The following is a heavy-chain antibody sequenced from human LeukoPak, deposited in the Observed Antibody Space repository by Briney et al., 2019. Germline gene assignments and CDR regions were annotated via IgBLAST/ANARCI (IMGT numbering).Heavy chain of an antibody. CDR3: AKDKDTPATAQPQRGYFES. D-gene: IGHD2-15*01. CDR1: GFTFSDYG. Sequence: GGSLRLSCAASGFTFSDYGIHWVRQAPGKGLEWVAFIHYDGNNKYYADSVQGRFSISRDNSKNTLDLQMNSLRVEDTAVYFCAKDKDTPATAQPQRGYFESWGQGTLVTVSS. J-gene: IGHJ4*02. V-gene: IGHV3-30*02. CDR2: IHYDGNNK.